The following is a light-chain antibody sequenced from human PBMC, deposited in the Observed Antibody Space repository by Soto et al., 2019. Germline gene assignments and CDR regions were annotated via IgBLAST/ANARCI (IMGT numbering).Light chain of an antibody. J-gene: IGKJ2*02. CDR1: QTVSSNY. V-gene: IGKV3-20*01. CDR2: GAS. CDR3: QQYGSSPCT. Sequence: EIVLTQSPGTLSWSPGERATLSCRASQTVSSNYLAWYRQKPGQAPRLLIYGASSRATGIPDRVSGSGSGTDFTLTISRLEPEDFAVYYCQQYGSSPCTFGQGTKLEIK.